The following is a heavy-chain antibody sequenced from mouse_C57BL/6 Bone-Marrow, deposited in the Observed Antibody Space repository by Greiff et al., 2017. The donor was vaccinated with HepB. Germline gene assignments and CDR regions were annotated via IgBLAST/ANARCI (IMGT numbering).Heavy chain of an antibody. CDR1: GYTFTSYW. CDR2: IHPNSGST. D-gene: IGHD1-2*01. J-gene: IGHJ4*01. Sequence: QVQLQHPGAELVKPGASVKLSCKASGYTFTSYWMHWVKQRPGQGLEWIGMIHPNSGSTNYNEKFKSKATLTVDKSSSTAYMQLSSLTSEDSAVYYCARDGITTAYAMDYWGQGTSVTVSS. V-gene: IGHV1-64*01. CDR3: ARDGITTAYAMDY.